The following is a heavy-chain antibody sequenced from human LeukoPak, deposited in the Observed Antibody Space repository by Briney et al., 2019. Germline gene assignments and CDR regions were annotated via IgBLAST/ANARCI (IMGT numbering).Heavy chain of an antibody. V-gene: IGHV4-4*09. CDR2: IFTTGST. J-gene: IGHJ4*02. CDR1: GGPITDDY. D-gene: IGHD1-26*01. Sequence: SEALSLTCTVSGGPITDDYWSWIRQTPGKGLEWIGYIFTTGSTNYNPSLKSRVTISVDTSKNQFSLKLSSVTAADTAVYYCAREGGASYFDYWGQGTLVTVSS. CDR3: AREGGASYFDY.